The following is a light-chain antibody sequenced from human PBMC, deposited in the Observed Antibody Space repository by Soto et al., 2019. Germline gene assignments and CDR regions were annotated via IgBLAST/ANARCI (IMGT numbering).Light chain of an antibody. CDR3: SSYTSSSTLVI. J-gene: IGLJ2*01. Sequence: QSALTQPASVSGSPGQSITISCTGTSSDVGGYNFVSWYQQHPGKAPKLMIYEVSNRPSGVSNRFSGSKSDNTASLTISGLQADDEAAYYCSSYTSSSTLVIFGGGTKVTVL. CDR2: EVS. V-gene: IGLV2-14*01. CDR1: SSDVGGYNF.